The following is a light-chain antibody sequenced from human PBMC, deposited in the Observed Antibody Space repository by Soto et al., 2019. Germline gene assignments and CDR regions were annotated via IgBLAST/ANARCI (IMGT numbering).Light chain of an antibody. CDR2: SNN. CDR1: SSNIGSNT. V-gene: IGLV1-44*01. J-gene: IGLJ1*01. CDR3: EPCGDSRNGYV. Sequence: QSVLTQPPSASGTPGQRVTISCSGSSSNIGSNTVNWYQQLPGTAPKLLIYSNNQRPSGVPDRFSGSKSGTSASLAISGLESDDEADYYGEPCGDSRNGYVFGTGTNV.